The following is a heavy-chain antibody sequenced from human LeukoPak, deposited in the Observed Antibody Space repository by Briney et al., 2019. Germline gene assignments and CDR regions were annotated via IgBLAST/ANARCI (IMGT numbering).Heavy chain of an antibody. CDR2: ISSSSSYI. V-gene: IGHV3-21*01. J-gene: IGHJ4*02. Sequence: GGSLRLSCAASGFTFSSYSMNWVRQAPGKGLEWVSSISSSSSYIYHADSVKGRFTISRDNAKNSLYLQMNSLRAEDTAVYYCAGDNYDSSGYYYFDYWGQGTLVTVSS. CDR3: AGDNYDSSGYYYFDY. CDR1: GFTFSSYS. D-gene: IGHD3-22*01.